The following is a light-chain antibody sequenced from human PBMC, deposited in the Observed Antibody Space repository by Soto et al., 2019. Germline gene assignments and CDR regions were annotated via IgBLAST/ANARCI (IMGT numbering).Light chain of an antibody. J-gene: IGKJ2*01. CDR1: QGIRDD. CDR3: QQSYSTPRT. CDR2: AAS. Sequence: AIQMTQSPSSLSASVGDRVTITCRASQGIRDDLAWYQQKPGKAPKLLIYAASNLQSGVPSRFSGSGSGTDFTLTISSLQSEDFGTYYCQQSYSTPRTFGHGTKLEIK. V-gene: IGKV1-6*01.